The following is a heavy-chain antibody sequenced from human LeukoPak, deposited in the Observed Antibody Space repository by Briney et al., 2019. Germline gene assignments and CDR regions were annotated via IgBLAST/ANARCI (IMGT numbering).Heavy chain of an antibody. V-gene: IGHV3-48*04. Sequence: GGSLRLSCAASGFTFSSYSMNWVRQAPGKGLEWVSYISSSSSTIYYADSVKGRFTISRDNAKNSLYLQMNSLRAEDTAVYYCARPPGYSSSWRDAFDIWGQGTMVTVSS. J-gene: IGHJ3*02. CDR2: ISSSSSTI. CDR1: GFTFSSYS. CDR3: ARPPGYSSSWRDAFDI. D-gene: IGHD6-13*01.